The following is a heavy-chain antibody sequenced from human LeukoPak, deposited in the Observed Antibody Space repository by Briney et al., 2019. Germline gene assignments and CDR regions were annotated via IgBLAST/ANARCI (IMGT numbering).Heavy chain of an antibody. CDR1: GFTFSRYD. Sequence: GGTLRLSCAASGFTFSRYDMSWVRQAPGKGLEWVSSISGSGGSTYYADSVKGRFTISRDNSKNTLYLQMNSLRAEDTAVYYCATPVCIVGVSDAFDIWGQGTMVTVSS. J-gene: IGHJ3*02. D-gene: IGHD1-26*01. CDR2: ISGSGGST. CDR3: ATPVCIVGVSDAFDI. V-gene: IGHV3-23*01.